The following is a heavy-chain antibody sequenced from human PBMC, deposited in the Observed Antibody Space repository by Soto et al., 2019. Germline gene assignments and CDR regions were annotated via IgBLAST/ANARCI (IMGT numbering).Heavy chain of an antibody. D-gene: IGHD1-26*01. J-gene: IGHJ4*02. CDR2: ISLSGSTI. V-gene: IGHV3-48*03. CDR3: ARESFSASPNFFDY. Sequence: GGSLRLSCAVSGFAFSNYEMNWVRQAPGKGLEWVSYISLSGSTIYYADSVKGRFTISRDDAKDSLYLEMDSLRADDTAVYYCARESFSASPNFFDYWGQGTLVTVSS. CDR1: GFAFSNYE.